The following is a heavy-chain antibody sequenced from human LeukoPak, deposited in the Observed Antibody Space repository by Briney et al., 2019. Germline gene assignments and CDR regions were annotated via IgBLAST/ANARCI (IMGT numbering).Heavy chain of an antibody. Sequence: GGSLRLSCAASGFTFSSYTMSWVRQAPGKGLEWVSAISGSGGSTYYADSVKGRFTISRDNSKNTLYLQMNSLRAEDTAVYYCAKRTAARRGFAYWGQGTLVTVSS. D-gene: IGHD2-2*01. CDR3: AKRTAARRGFAY. J-gene: IGHJ4*02. CDR2: ISGSGGST. V-gene: IGHV3-23*01. CDR1: GFTFSSYT.